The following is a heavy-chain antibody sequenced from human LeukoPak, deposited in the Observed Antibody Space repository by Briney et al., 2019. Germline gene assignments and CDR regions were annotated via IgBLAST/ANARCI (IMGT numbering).Heavy chain of an antibody. D-gene: IGHD3-3*01. V-gene: IGHV4-59*01. CDR1: GGSISSFY. J-gene: IGHJ5*02. CDR2: IYHSGST. Sequence: KASETLSLTCTVSGGSISSFYWSWIRQPPRKGLEWIGYIYHSGSTNYNPSLKSRVIISVDTSKNQFSLKLSSVTATDTAVYYCARGISYRFDPWGQGTLVTVSS. CDR3: ARGISYRFDP.